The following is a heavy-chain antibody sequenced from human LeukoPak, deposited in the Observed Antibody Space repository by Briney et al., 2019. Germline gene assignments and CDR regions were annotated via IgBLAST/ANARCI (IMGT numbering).Heavy chain of an antibody. Sequence: PGGSLRLSCAASGFTVSSNYMSWVRQAPGKGLEWVSVIYSGGSTYYADSVKGRFTISRDNSKNTLYLQMNSLRAEDTAVYYCARLDMTTVTEGLDYWGQGTLVTVSS. CDR1: GFTVSSNY. V-gene: IGHV3-53*01. D-gene: IGHD4-17*01. J-gene: IGHJ4*02. CDR3: ARLDMTTVTEGLDY. CDR2: IYSGGST.